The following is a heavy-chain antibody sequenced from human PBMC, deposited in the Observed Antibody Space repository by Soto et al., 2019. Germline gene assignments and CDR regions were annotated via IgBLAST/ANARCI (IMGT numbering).Heavy chain of an antibody. V-gene: IGHV3-23*01. J-gene: IGHJ4*02. CDR2: ISGSGGST. CDR3: AKDRFEALGAYCGGDCYSPFDY. Sequence: EVQLLESGGGLVQPGGSLRLSCAASGFTFSSYAMSWVRQAPGKGLEWVSAISGSGGSTYYADSVKGRFTISRDNSKNTLYLQMNSLRAEDTAVYYCAKDRFEALGAYCGGDCYSPFDYWGQGTLVTVSS. D-gene: IGHD2-21*01. CDR1: GFTFSSYA.